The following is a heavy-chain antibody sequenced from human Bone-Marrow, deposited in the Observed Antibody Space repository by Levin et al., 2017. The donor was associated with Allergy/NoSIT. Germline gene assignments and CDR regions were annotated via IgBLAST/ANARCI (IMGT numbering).Heavy chain of an antibody. CDR2: IYYSGST. J-gene: IGHJ6*02. CDR1: GGSLRSYY. CDR3: ARTPSPSVVTPGLAGDYGMDV. D-gene: IGHD4-23*01. V-gene: IGHV4-59*01. Sequence: SQTLSLPCPVSGGSLRSYYWSWIRQPPGKGLEWIGYIYYSGSTNYNPSLKSRVTISVDTSKNQFSLKLSSVTAADTAVYYCARTPSPSVVTPGLAGDYGMDVWGQGTTVTVSS.